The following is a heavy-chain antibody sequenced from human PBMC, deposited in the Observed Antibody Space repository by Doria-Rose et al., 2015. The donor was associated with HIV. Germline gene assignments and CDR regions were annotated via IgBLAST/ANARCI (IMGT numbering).Heavy chain of an antibody. Sequence: VQLVQSGGGLVQPGRSLRLSCVGSGFSFESYAMHWVRLAPGKGLEWVAGISRDSGAKGNADSVEGRFTISRDNAKKSVYLEMRSLRPEDTAFYYCAKAPIIGPKYYFYMDVWAKGPRSPSP. V-gene: IGHV3-9*01. CDR1: GFSFESYA. CDR2: ISRDSGAK. D-gene: IGHD3-3*01. CDR3: AKAPIIGPKYYFYMDV. J-gene: IGHJ6*03.